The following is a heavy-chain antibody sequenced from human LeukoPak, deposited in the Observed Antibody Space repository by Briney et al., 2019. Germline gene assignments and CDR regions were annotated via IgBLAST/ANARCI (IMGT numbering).Heavy chain of an antibody. V-gene: IGHV1-46*03. CDR2: INPSGGST. J-gene: IGHJ2*01. Sequence: ASVKVSCKASGYTFTSYYMHWVLQAPGQGLEWMGIINPSGGSTSYAQKFQGRVTMTRDTSTSTVYMELSSLRSEDTAVYYCARDRPGIGYFDLWGRGTLVTVSS. D-gene: IGHD1-14*01. CDR1: GYTFTSYY. CDR3: ARDRPGIGYFDL.